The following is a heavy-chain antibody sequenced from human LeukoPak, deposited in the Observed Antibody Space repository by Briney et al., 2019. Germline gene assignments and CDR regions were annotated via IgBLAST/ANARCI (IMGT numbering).Heavy chain of an antibody. CDR2: ISSSSSYI. CDR3: ARGFSDSSCYAGNFDY. D-gene: IGHD3-22*01. Sequence: GGSLRLSCAASGFTFSSYAMSWVRQAPGKGLEWVSSISSSSSYIYYADSVKGRFTISRDNAENSLYLQMNSLRAEDTAVHCCARGFSDSSCYAGNFDYWGQGTLVTVSS. J-gene: IGHJ4*02. V-gene: IGHV3-21*01. CDR1: GFTFSSYA.